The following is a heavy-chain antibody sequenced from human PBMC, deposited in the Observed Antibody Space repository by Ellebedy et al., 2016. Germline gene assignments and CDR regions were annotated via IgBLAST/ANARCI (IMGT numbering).Heavy chain of an antibody. Sequence: SVKVSXKASGGTFNNYAIHWVRQAPGQGLEWMGRIIPIVAIPNYEQKFRGRVTITADKPTRTAYMELSSLRSEDTAIYYCAKVGRYDDFDVWGQGTVVTVSS. CDR2: IIPIVAIP. J-gene: IGHJ3*01. V-gene: IGHV1-69*04. CDR3: AKVGRYDDFDV. D-gene: IGHD3-16*02. CDR1: GGTFNNYA.